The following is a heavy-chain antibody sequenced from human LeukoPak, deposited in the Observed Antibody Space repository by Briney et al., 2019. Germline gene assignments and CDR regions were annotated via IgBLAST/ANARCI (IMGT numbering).Heavy chain of an antibody. CDR1: GGSINTYY. J-gene: IGHJ3*02. Sequence: MASETLPLTCTVSGGSINTYYWSWIRQPPGKGLEWIAYVCDNGESNYNPSLKSRVAISLDTANNQISLRLNFVTAADTAIYYCARQPANTAAFDIWGLGTMVTVSS. CDR3: ARQPANTAAFDI. V-gene: IGHV4-59*08. CDR2: VCDNGES. D-gene: IGHD5-18*01.